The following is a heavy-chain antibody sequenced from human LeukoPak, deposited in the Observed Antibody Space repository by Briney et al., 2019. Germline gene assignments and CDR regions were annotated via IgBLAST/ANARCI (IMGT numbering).Heavy chain of an antibody. J-gene: IGHJ4*02. D-gene: IGHD6-19*01. CDR1: GFTFDDYA. V-gene: IGHV3-9*01. Sequence: GGSLRLSCAASGFTFDDYAMPWVRQAPGKGLEWVSGISWNSGSIGYADSVKGRFTISRDNAKNSLYLQMNSLRAEDTALYYCAKARQQWLVDPFDYWGQGTLVTVSS. CDR3: AKARQQWLVDPFDY. CDR2: ISWNSGSI.